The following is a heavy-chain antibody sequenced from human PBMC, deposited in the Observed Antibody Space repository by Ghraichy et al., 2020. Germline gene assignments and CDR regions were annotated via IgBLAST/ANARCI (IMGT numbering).Heavy chain of an antibody. CDR1: GFTVSSYY. D-gene: IGHD2-21*01. CDR3: ARDYSLDV. V-gene: IGHV3-53*01. J-gene: IGHJ6*02. CDR2: IYSGGST. Sequence: GGSLRLSCAASGFTVSSYYMSWVRQSPGKGLEWVSVIYSGGSTFYADSVKGRFTISRDNSTNTQYLQMNSLRAEDTTVYYCARDYSLDVWGQGTTVTVSS.